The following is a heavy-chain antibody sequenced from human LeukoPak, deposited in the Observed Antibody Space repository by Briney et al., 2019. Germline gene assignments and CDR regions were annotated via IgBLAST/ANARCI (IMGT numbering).Heavy chain of an antibody. CDR2: IYSGGST. J-gene: IGHJ4*02. CDR3: AREDSSGGLGYFDH. D-gene: IGHD6-25*01. V-gene: IGHV3-53*01. Sequence: GGSLRLSCAASGFTVSSNYMSWVRQAPGKGLEWVSVIYSGGSTYYADSVKGRFTISRDNSKNTLYLQMNSLRAEDRAVYYCAREDSSGGLGYFDHWGQGTLVTVSS. CDR1: GFTVSSNY.